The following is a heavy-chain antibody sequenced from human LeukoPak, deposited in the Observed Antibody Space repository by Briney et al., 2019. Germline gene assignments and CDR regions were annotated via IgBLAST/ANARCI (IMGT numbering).Heavy chain of an antibody. Sequence: GGSLRLSCAASEFSVGSNYMTWVRQAPGKGLEWVSLIYSGGSTYYADSVKGRFTISRDNSKNTLYLQMNSLRAEDTAIYYCAKDAGATGIDYYYYYMDVWGKGTTVTISS. CDR3: AKDAGATGIDYYYYYMDV. CDR1: EFSVGSNY. J-gene: IGHJ6*03. V-gene: IGHV3-66*01. D-gene: IGHD1-26*01. CDR2: IYSGGST.